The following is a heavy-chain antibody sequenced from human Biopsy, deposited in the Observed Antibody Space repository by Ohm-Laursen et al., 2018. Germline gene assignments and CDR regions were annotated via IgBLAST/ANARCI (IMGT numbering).Heavy chain of an antibody. CDR1: GFSFTGYY. CDR3: ATKLTGYFHH. Sequence: ASVKVSCNASGFSFTGYYIHWVRQAPGQGLEWMGWISPKSGGTNYAQKFQDRVTMTRDTSISTTYMELRRLTSDDTAVYYCATKLTGYFHHWGQGTLVIVSS. CDR2: ISPKSGGT. J-gene: IGHJ1*01. D-gene: IGHD3-9*01. V-gene: IGHV1-2*02.